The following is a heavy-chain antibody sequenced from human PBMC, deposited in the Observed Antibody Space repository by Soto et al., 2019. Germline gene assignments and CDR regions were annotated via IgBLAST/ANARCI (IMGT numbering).Heavy chain of an antibody. V-gene: IGHV4-4*02. D-gene: IGHD2-2*01. Sequence: SETLSLTCAVSGGSINSSNWWRGVREPPGIVLVWIGVIYHSGNPNYHPSLRSRVTISVDKSKNQFSLKLSSVTAADAAVYYCARAREYCSSTSCAILFDYWGQGTLVTVS. CDR1: GGSINSSNW. J-gene: IGHJ4*02. CDR3: ARAREYCSSTSCAILFDY. CDR2: IYHSGNP.